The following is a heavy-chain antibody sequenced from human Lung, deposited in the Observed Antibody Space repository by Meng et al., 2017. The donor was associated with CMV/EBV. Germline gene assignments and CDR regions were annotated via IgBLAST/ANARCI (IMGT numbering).Heavy chain of an antibody. Sequence: SETLSLXXTVPGGSMSSYYWSWIRQPPGKGLEWIGYIYYSGSTNYNPSLKSRVTISVDTSKNQFSLKLSSVTAADTAVYYCARDLGYCSSTSCYYYYGMDVWGQGXTVTVSS. D-gene: IGHD2-2*01. CDR2: IYYSGST. CDR1: GGSMSSYY. J-gene: IGHJ6*02. CDR3: ARDLGYCSSTSCYYYYGMDV. V-gene: IGHV4-59*01.